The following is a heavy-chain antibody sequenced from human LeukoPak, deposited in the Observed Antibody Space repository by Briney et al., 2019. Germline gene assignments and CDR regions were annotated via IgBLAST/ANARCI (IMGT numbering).Heavy chain of an antibody. CDR3: ARGGGYYYYGMDV. D-gene: IGHD3-16*01. J-gene: IGHJ6*02. Sequence: SETLSLTCTVSGGSISSGSYYWSWIRQPAGKGLEWIGRIYTSGSTNYNPSLKSRVTISVDTSKNQFSLKLSSVTAADTDVYYCARGGGYYYYGMDVWGQGTTVTVSS. CDR1: GGSISSGSYY. V-gene: IGHV4-61*02. CDR2: IYTSGST.